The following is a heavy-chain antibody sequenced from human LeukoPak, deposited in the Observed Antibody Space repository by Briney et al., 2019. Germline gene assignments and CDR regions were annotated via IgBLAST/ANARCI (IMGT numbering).Heavy chain of an antibody. D-gene: IGHD3-10*01. CDR2: IYHSGTS. CDR3: ARDGDYHASGSVFFDF. V-gene: IGHV4-31*03. Sequence: SETLSLTCTVSGGSISSGGFYWSWIRQPPGQGLEWIGYIYHSGTSYYNPSLKSRLSMSVDTSENQFSLNLNSVTAADTAVYYCARDGDYHASGSVFFDFWGQRILVTVSS. CDR1: GGSISSGGFY. J-gene: IGHJ4*02.